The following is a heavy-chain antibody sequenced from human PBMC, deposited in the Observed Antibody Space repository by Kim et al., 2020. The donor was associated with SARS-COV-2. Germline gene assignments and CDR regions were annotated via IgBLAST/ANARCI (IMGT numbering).Heavy chain of an antibody. D-gene: IGHD3-3*01. J-gene: IGHJ4*02. Sequence: GGSLRLSCAASGFTFSSYGMHWVRQAPGKGLEWVAVIWYDGSNKYYADSVKGRFTISRDNSKNTLYLQMNSLRAEDTAVYYCARDFSFGVVIQGFDYWGQGTLVTVSS. CDR1: GFTFSSYG. CDR2: IWYDGSNK. V-gene: IGHV3-33*01. CDR3: ARDFSFGVVIQGFDY.